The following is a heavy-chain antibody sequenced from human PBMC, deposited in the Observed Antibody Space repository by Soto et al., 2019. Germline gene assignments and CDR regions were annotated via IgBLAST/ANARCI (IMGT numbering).Heavy chain of an antibody. D-gene: IGHD3-22*01. J-gene: IGHJ4*02. Sequence: SGGSLRLSCAASGFTFSRYGMHWVRQAPGKGLDWVSAISGSGVSTYYADSVKGRFTISRDNSKNTLYLQMNSLRAEDTAVYYCAKSPGMYYYDSSGYYHYDYWGQGTLVTVSS. CDR2: ISGSGVST. CDR3: AKSPGMYYYDSSGYYHYDY. V-gene: IGHV3-23*01. CDR1: GFTFSRYG.